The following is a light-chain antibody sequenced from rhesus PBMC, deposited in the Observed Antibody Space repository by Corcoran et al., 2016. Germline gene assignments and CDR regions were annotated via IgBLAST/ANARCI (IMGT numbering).Light chain of an antibody. CDR3: QHGYGTPYS. Sequence: DIQMTQSPSSLSASVGDRVTITCRARENVNNFLNWYQQKPGKAPELLIYKASTLQSGVPSRFSGSGSGTVYTFTISSLQPEDVATYYCQHGYGTPYSFGQGTKVEIK. J-gene: IGKJ2*01. CDR2: KAS. V-gene: IGKV1-74*01. CDR1: ENVNNF.